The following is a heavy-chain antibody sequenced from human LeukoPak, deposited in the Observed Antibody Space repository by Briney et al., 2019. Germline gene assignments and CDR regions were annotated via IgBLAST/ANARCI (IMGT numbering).Heavy chain of an antibody. D-gene: IGHD3-10*01. CDR3: ASAFSGSRYIDY. V-gene: IGHV3-23*01. Sequence: GGSLRLSCAASGFTFSSYGMTWVRQAPGKGLEWVSAISGSGGSTYYADSVKGRSTISRDNSKNTLYLQMNSLRAEDTAVYYCASAFSGSRYIDYWGQGTLVTVSS. J-gene: IGHJ4*02. CDR1: GFTFSSYG. CDR2: ISGSGGST.